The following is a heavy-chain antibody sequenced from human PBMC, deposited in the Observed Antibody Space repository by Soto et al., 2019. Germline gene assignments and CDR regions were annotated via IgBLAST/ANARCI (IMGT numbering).Heavy chain of an antibody. Sequence: GESLKISCKGSGYSFTSYWIGWVRQMPGKGLEWMGIIYPGDSDTRYSPSFQGQVTISADKSISTAYLQWSSLKASDTAMYYCARLPSEYSYYYHGMDVWGQGTTVTVSS. CDR2: IYPGDSDT. CDR3: ARLPSEYSYYYHGMDV. CDR1: GYSFTSYW. V-gene: IGHV5-51*01. J-gene: IGHJ6*02. D-gene: IGHD6-19*01.